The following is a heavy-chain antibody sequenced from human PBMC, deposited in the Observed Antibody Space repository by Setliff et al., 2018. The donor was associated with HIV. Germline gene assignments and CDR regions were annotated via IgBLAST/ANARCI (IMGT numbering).Heavy chain of an antibody. J-gene: IGHJ4*02. CDR2: ISPQNGDR. D-gene: IGHD5-18*01. CDR3: ARDGGYSSPYYFHY. CDR1: GYTFTDYF. V-gene: IGHV1-2*02. Sequence: ASVKVSCKASGYTFTDYFIHWVRQAPGQGLEWMGWISPQNGDRKIPQKFQGRVTMTGDTSTSTVYMDLSSLRSEDTAVYYCARDGGYSSPYYFHYWGQGTLVTVSS.